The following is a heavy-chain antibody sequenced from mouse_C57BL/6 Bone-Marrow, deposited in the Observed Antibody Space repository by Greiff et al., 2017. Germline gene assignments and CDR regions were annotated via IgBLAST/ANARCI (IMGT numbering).Heavy chain of an antibody. CDR1: GFSLTSYG. D-gene: IGHD2-1*01. V-gene: IGHV2-4*01. CDR2: IWSGGCT. J-gene: IGHJ2*01. CDR3: AKGIYYGVLNYFDY. Sequence: QVQLQQSGPGLVQPSQSLSITCTVSGFSLTSYGVHWVRQPPGKGLEWLGVIWSGGCTDYNAAFISRLSISKDNSKSQVCFKMNSLQADDTAIYYCAKGIYYGVLNYFDYWGQGTTLTVSS.